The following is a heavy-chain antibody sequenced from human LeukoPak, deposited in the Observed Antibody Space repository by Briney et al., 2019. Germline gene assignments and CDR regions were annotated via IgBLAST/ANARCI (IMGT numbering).Heavy chain of an antibody. D-gene: IGHD3-10*01. CDR3: VSNGKPSGSFYTNY. CDR1: GFIFSNFV. Sequence: TGGSLRLSCAASGFIFSNFVMHWVRQAPGKGLVWVSRIPTDETPTNYADSVQGRFTISRDNAKNTLYLQMNSLRDEDTAVYYCVSNGKPSGSFYTNYWGQGTLVTVSS. CDR2: IPTDETPT. J-gene: IGHJ4*02. V-gene: IGHV3-74*01.